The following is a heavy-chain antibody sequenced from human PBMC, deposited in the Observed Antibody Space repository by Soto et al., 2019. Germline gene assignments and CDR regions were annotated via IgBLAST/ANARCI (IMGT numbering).Heavy chain of an antibody. D-gene: IGHD3-3*01. CDR2: IDTAGRT. V-gene: IGHV3-53*01. CDR3: ARGGTYYDFWSGYYTSYTYYGLDV. CDR1: GVSVSDNY. J-gene: IGHJ6*02. Sequence: EVQLVESGGGVIQPGGSLRVSCAASGVSVSDNYMTWVRQAPGKGLEWVSVIDTAGRTNYADSVKGRFTNSRDNSKSPLYFQMNSLRAEDTAVYYCARGGTYYDFWSGYYTSYTYYGLDVWGLGTTVTVSS.